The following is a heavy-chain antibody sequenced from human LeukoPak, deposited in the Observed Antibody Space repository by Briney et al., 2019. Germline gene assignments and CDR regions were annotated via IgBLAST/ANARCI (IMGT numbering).Heavy chain of an antibody. CDR2: IYPGDSDT. CDR3: ARAVRQWLVHD. CDR1: GYSFTSYW. D-gene: IGHD6-19*01. Sequence: GESLKICCKGSGYSFTSYWIGWVPQMPGKGLEWMGIIYPGDSDTRYSPSFQGQVTISADKSISTAYLQWSSLKASDTAMYYCARAVRQWLVHDWGQGTLVTVSS. J-gene: IGHJ4*02. V-gene: IGHV5-51*01.